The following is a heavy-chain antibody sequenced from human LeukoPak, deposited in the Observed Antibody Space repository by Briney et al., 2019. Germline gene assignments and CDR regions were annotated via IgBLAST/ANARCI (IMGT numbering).Heavy chain of an antibody. Sequence: ASVKVSCKASGYTFTGYYMHWVRQAPGQGLEWMGWINPNSGGTNYAQKFQGRVTMTRDTSISTAYMELSRLRSDDTAVYYCARVPYPHLGYYYMDVWGKGTTVTVSS. CDR1: GYTFTGYY. CDR2: INPNSGGT. V-gene: IGHV1-2*02. CDR3: ARVPYPHLGYYYMDV. D-gene: IGHD2-2*02. J-gene: IGHJ6*03.